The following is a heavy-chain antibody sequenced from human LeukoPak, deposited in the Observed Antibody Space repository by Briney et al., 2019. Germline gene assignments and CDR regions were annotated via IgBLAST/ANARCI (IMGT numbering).Heavy chain of an antibody. CDR3: ARETLTYYYDSSYDY. Sequence: SQTLSLTCTVSGGSISSGGYYWSWIRQHPGKGLEWIGYIYYSGSTYYNSSLKSRVTISVDTSKNQFSLKLSPVTAADTAVYYCARETLTYYYDSSYDYWGQGTLVTVSS. CDR1: GGSISSGGYY. V-gene: IGHV4-31*03. D-gene: IGHD3-22*01. J-gene: IGHJ4*02. CDR2: IYYSGST.